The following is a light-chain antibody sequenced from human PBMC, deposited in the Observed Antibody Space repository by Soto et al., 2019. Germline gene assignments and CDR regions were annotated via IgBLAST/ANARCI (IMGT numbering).Light chain of an antibody. J-gene: IGLJ1*01. CDR3: AALYDSLNGRV. CDR2: YDN. CDR1: NSNIGSNT. V-gene: IGLV1-44*01. Sequence: QSVLTQPPSASGTPGQRVTISCSGSNSNIGSNTVNWYQQLPGTAPKLLIYYDNLRPSGVPDRISGSTSGTSASLAISGLQSDDEADYYYAALYDSLNGRVFGTGTKLTVL.